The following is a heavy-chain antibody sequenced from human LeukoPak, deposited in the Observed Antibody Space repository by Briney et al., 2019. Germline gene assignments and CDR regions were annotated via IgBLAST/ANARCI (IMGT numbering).Heavy chain of an antibody. Sequence: GGSLRLSCTASGFTFSDYAMNWIRQAPGKGLEWVSAISGSGGSTYYADSVKGRFTISRDNSKNTLYLQMNSLRAEDTAVYYCAKEGGDYYGSGSYYDYWGQGTLVTVSS. CDR1: GFTFSDYA. CDR3: AKEGGDYYGSGSYYDY. V-gene: IGHV3-23*01. CDR2: ISGSGGST. D-gene: IGHD3-10*01. J-gene: IGHJ4*02.